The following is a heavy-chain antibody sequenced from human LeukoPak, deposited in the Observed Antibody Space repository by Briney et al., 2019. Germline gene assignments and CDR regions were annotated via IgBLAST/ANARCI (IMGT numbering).Heavy chain of an antibody. CDR1: GGSISSSSYY. CDR3: ARQYGGSYYDFFDY. D-gene: IGHD1-26*01. J-gene: IGHJ4*02. Sequence: SETLSLTCTVSGGSISSSSYYWCWIRQPPGKGLEWIGSIYYSGSTYYNPSLKSRVTISVDTSKNQFSLKLSSVTAADTAVYYCARQYGGSYYDFFDYWGQGTLVTVSS. V-gene: IGHV4-39*01. CDR2: IYYSGST.